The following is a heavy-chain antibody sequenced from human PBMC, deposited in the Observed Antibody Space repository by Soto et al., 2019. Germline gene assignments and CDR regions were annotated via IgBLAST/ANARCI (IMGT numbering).Heavy chain of an antibody. V-gene: IGHV4-34*01. J-gene: IGHJ6*02. D-gene: IGHD2-21*01. CDR3: AIGSYSVETIHYRFYYYALHV. Sequence: SETLSLTCDVYGGSSRSTSSASYWSWVRQAQGKALEWIGDITYNERVSYNPSLKGRGTISLDSSGKQGSLNLYSVTAADTAAYYCAIGSYSVETIHYRFYYYALHVWGRGTTVTVSS. CDR1: GGSSRSTSSASY. CDR2: ITYNERV.